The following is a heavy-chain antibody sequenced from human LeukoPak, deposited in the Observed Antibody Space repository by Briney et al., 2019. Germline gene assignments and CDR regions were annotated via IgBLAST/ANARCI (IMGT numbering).Heavy chain of an antibody. CDR3: ARGGYCSSTSCYDY. D-gene: IGHD2-2*01. Sequence: SETLSLTCTVSGGSISSYYWSWIRQPPGKGLEWIGYIYYSGSTNYNPSLKSRVTISVDTSKSQFSLKLSSVTAADTAVYYCARGGYCSSTSCYDYWGQGTLVTVSS. CDR2: IYYSGST. CDR1: GGSISSYY. V-gene: IGHV4-59*01. J-gene: IGHJ4*02.